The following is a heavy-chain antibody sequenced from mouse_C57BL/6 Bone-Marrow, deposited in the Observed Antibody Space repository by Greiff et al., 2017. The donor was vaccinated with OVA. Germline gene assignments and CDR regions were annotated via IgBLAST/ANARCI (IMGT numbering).Heavy chain of an antibody. CDR2: IRSKSNNYAT. D-gene: IGHD2-3*01. J-gene: IGHJ2*01. V-gene: IGHV10-1*01. Sequence: EVQGVESGGGLVQPKGSLKLSCAASGFSFNTYAMNWVRQAPGKGLEWVARIRSKSNNYATYYADSVKDRFTISRDDSESMLYLQMNNLKTEDTAMYYCVSRLLRGGYYFDYWGQGTTLTVSS. CDR1: GFSFNTYA. CDR3: VSRLLRGGYYFDY.